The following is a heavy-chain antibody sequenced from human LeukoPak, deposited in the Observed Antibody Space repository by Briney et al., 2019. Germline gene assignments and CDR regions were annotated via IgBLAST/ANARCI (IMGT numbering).Heavy chain of an antibody. D-gene: IGHD1-14*01. V-gene: IGHV3-33*01. CDR2: IAYDGSRA. J-gene: IGHJ4*02. CDR3: TRYNNDHFDY. Sequence: GGSLRLSCTGSGFTFGGYGMHWFRQTPGKGLEWVAVIAYDGSRAFYADSVKGRFTISRDNSKNTMSVQMDDLRAEDTAVYYCTRYNNDHFDYWGQGTLVTVSS. CDR1: GFTFGGYG.